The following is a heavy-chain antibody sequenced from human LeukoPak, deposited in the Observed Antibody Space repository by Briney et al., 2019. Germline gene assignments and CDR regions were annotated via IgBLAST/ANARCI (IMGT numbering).Heavy chain of an antibody. CDR1: GFTFSSYS. CDR2: ISYDGSNK. Sequence: GGSLRLSCAASGFTFSSYSMNWVRQAPGKGLEWVAVISYDGSNKDYADSVKGRFTITRDNSKNTLYLQMNSLRAEDTAVYYCARGSYCGGDCYIDYFDYWGQGTLVTVSS. V-gene: IGHV3-30*03. J-gene: IGHJ4*02. D-gene: IGHD2-21*02. CDR3: ARGSYCGGDCYIDYFDY.